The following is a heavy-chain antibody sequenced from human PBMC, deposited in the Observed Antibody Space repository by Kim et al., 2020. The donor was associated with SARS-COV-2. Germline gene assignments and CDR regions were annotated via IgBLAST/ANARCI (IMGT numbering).Heavy chain of an antibody. V-gene: IGHV4-39*01. J-gene: IGHJ4*01. CDR3: SRLPAAGYHLYYFDH. Sequence: SETLSLTCTVSRGSINSYPYLWIWNRQAPGKDLDWIVSVCDSRSTYSNPSLEGRITQYVDTSKNPFSLNPGSVAAAATAYYSCSRLPAAGYHLYYFDHG. CDR1: RGSINSYPYL. D-gene: IGHD2-2*01. CDR2: VCDSRST.